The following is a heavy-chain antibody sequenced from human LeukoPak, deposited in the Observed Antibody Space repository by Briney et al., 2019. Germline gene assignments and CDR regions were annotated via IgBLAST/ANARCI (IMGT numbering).Heavy chain of an antibody. J-gene: IGHJ4*02. V-gene: IGHV4-61*01. CDR2: IQYSGST. D-gene: IGHD3-22*01. Sequence: PSETLSLTCTVSGDSFSGISFYWSWIRQPPGKGLQYIGYIQYSGSTNYNPSLKSRVTISVDTSKNQFSLKLSSVTAADTAVYYCARYYDRSGYWSTPHFDYWGQGTLVTVSS. CDR3: ARYYDRSGYWSTPHFDY. CDR1: GDSFSGISFY.